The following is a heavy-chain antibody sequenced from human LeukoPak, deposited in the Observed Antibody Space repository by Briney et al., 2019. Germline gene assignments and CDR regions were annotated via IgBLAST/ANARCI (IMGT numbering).Heavy chain of an antibody. CDR2: IKQDGSEK. Sequence: GGSLRLSCAASGLTFSSYSMSWVRQAPGKGLERVANIKQDGSEKYYVDSVKGRFTISRDNAKKSLYLQMNSPRAEDTAVYYCARDKSVGATPFDYWGQGTLVTVSS. J-gene: IGHJ4*02. CDR3: ARDKSVGATPFDY. D-gene: IGHD1-26*01. CDR1: GLTFSSYS. V-gene: IGHV3-7*05.